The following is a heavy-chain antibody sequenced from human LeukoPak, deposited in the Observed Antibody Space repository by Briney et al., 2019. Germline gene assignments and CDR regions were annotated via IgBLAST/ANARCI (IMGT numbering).Heavy chain of an antibody. V-gene: IGHV1-69*13. CDR1: GGTFSSYA. Sequence: ASVKVSCKASGGTFSSYAIRWVRQAPGQGLEWMGGIIPIFGTANYAQKFQGRVTITADESTGTAYMELSSLRSEDTAVYYCAREVGSGWYEDWFDPWGQGTLVTVSS. D-gene: IGHD6-19*01. CDR3: AREVGSGWYEDWFDP. J-gene: IGHJ5*02. CDR2: IIPIFGTA.